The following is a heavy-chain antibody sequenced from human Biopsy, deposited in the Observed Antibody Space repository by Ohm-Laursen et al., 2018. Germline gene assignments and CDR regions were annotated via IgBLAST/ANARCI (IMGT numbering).Heavy chain of an antibody. D-gene: IGHD3-10*01. V-gene: IGHV1-2*02. Sequence: ASVKVSCKASGYTFTAYFIHWVRQSPGQGLEWMGWIGPNSGATNYAQKFQGRVTMTGDKSISTAYMELSRLTSDDTAVYYCVRDRGMLQGVRVRSDTFDMWGQGTVVTVSS. CDR3: VRDRGMLQGVRVRSDTFDM. CDR2: IGPNSGAT. CDR1: GYTFTAYF. J-gene: IGHJ3*02.